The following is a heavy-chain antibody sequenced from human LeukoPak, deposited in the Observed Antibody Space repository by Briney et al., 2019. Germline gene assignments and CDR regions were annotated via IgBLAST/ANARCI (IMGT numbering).Heavy chain of an antibody. Sequence: SETLSLTCTVSGGSISSNYWSWIRQPPGKGLEWVGYIYYSGSTNYNPSPKSRVTISVDTSKNQYSLKLSPVTAADTAVYYYARDWRGLWQQLDYWGQGTLVTVSS. CDR1: GGSISSNY. D-gene: IGHD6-13*01. CDR3: ARDWRGLWQQLDY. CDR2: IYYSGST. V-gene: IGHV4-59*01. J-gene: IGHJ4*02.